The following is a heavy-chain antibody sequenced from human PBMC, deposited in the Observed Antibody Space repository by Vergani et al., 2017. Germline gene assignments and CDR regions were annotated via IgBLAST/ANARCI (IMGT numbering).Heavy chain of an antibody. V-gene: IGHV3-23*01. CDR1: GFTFNHYA. Sequence: EVQLLESGGSLKQPGGSLRLSCAASGFTFNHYAMNWVRQAPGKGLEWVSGISGSGGSTYYAGSVKGRFTISRDSSKNTLYLQMNSLSAGDTAVYHCAKANPRNSGYDYLYYYHAMDVWGQGTTVTVSS. CDR2: ISGSGGST. J-gene: IGHJ6*02. CDR3: AKANPRNSGYDYLYYYHAMDV. D-gene: IGHD5-12*01.